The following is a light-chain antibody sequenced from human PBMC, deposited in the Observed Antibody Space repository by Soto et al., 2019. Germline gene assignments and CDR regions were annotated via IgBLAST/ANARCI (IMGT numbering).Light chain of an antibody. V-gene: IGLV2-14*01. CDR3: TSKTSSTYVV. J-gene: IGLJ2*01. Sequence: QSALTQPASVSGSPGQSITISCTGTSSDVGGYNYVSWYQHHPVKAPKLMIYEVSNRPSGVSNRFSGSKSGNTASLTTSGLQAEDEADYYCTSKTSSTYVVFGGGTKLTVL. CDR2: EVS. CDR1: SSDVGGYNY.